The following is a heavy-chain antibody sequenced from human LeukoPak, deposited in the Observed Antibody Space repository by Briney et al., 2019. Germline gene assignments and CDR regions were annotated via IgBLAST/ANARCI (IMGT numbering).Heavy chain of an antibody. CDR3: ARDYSGDCSSTSCYTGNWFDP. J-gene: IGHJ5*02. CDR1: GYTFTSYG. V-gene: IGHV1-18*01. Sequence: GASVKVSCKASGYTFTSYGISWVRQAPGQGLEWMGWIGAYNGNTNYAQKLQGRVAMTTDTSTSTAYMELRSLRSDDTAVYYCARDYSGDCSSTSCYTGNWFDPWGQGTLVTVSS. CDR2: IGAYNGNT. D-gene: IGHD2-2*02.